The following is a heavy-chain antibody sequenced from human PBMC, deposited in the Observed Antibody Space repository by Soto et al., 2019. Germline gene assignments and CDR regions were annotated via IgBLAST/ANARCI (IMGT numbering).Heavy chain of an antibody. D-gene: IGHD3-3*01. CDR1: GDSVSSDSYY. Sequence: QLQESGPGLVKPSETLSLTCTVSGDSVSSDSYYWSWIRQPPGEALEWIGYIYHTGSTSYNPSLQSRVTMSINTSTNQFSLNLTSVTAADTAIYYCAREGGVLRLSNWLDPWGQGTLVTVSS. CDR2: IYHTGST. CDR3: AREGGVLRLSNWLDP. V-gene: IGHV4-61*01. J-gene: IGHJ5*02.